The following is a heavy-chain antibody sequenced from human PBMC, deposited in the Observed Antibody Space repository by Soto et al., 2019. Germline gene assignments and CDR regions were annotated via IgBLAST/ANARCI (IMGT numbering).Heavy chain of an antibody. D-gene: IGHD4-17*01. J-gene: IGHJ3*02. V-gene: IGHV1-3*01. CDR1: GYTFTSYA. CDR2: INAGNGNT. CDR3: VRDVPRDGSFLYYCEVVAFDI. Sequence: QVQLVQSGAEVKKPGASVKVSCKASGYTFTSYAMHWVRQAPGQRLEWMGWINAGNGNTKYSQKFQGRVTITRDTSASTAYMALRSLRSEDTAVYYCVRDVPRDGSFLYYCEVVAFDIWGQGTMVTVSS.